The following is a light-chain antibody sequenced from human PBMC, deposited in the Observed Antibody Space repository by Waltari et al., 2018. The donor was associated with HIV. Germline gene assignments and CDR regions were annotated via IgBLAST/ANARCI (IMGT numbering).Light chain of an antibody. J-gene: IGKJ1*01. CDR1: QAISNY. V-gene: IGKV1-39*01. CDR2: AAS. Sequence: DIQMNQSPSSLSASVGDRVTITCRASQAISNYLNWYQQKPGQAPKLLIYAASTLHGGGPSRFSGSGSGTEFTLTISSLQPEDFAIYYCQQSYTTPRTFGQGTKVEIK. CDR3: QQSYTTPRT.